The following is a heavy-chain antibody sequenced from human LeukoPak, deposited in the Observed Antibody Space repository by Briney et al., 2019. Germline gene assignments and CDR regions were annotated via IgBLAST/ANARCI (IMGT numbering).Heavy chain of an antibody. CDR3: ARDETWYYDSSGYYPNWFDP. V-gene: IGHV1-2*02. CDR1: GYTFTGYY. CDR2: INPNSGGT. Sequence: ASVKVSCKASGYTFTGYYMHWVRQAPGQGLEWMGWINPNSGGTNYAQKFQGRVTMTRDTSISTAYMELSRLRSDDTAVYYCARDETWYYDSSGYYPNWFDPWGQGTLVTVSS. D-gene: IGHD3-22*01. J-gene: IGHJ5*02.